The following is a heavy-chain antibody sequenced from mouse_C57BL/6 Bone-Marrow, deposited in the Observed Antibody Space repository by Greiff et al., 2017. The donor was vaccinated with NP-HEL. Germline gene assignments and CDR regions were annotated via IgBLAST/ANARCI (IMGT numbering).Heavy chain of an antibody. J-gene: IGHJ3*01. Sequence: QVQLQQSGAELVRPGSSVKLSCKASGYTFTSYWMDWVKQRPGQGLEWIGNIYPSDSETHYNQKFKDKATLTVDKSSSTAYMQLSSLTSEDSAVYYCARRTPGFGSSSFAYWGQGTLVTVSA. D-gene: IGHD1-1*01. V-gene: IGHV1-61*01. CDR1: GYTFTSYW. CDR2: IYPSDSET. CDR3: ARRTPGFGSSSFAY.